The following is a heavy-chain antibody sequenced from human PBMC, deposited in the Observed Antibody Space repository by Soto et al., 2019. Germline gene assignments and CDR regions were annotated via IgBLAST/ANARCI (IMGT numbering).Heavy chain of an antibody. CDR3: ARGRASGSYYLLDY. J-gene: IGHJ4*01. V-gene: IGHV1-8*01. D-gene: IGHD3-10*01. CDR1: GNTFTSYD. CDR2: INPNSGNI. Sequence: ASGKVSCKASGNTFTSYDINWVRQATGHGLEWMGWINPNSGNIGYAQKFQGRVTMTRDTAIRTAYMEVSRLRSDDTAVYYCARGRASGSYYLLDYWGHGTLVTVS.